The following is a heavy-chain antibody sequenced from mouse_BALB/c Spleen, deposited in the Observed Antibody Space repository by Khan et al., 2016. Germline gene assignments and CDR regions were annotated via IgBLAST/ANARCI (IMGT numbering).Heavy chain of an antibody. CDR1: GYTFTDYW. CDR3: GRSSYYYGSSCGWFAY. V-gene: IGHV1-7*01. CDR2: INPNTGYT. D-gene: IGHD1-1*01. Sequence: VQLQESGAELAKPGASVKMSCKASGYTFTDYWMHWVKQRPGQGLEWIGYINPNTGYTEYNQKFKDKATLTADKSSSTAYMQLSSLTSEDSAVYYCGRSSYYYGSSCGWFAYWGQGTLVTVSA. J-gene: IGHJ3*01.